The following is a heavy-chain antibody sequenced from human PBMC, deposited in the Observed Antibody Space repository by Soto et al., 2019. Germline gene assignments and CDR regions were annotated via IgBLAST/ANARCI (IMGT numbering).Heavy chain of an antibody. D-gene: IGHD3-22*01. CDR3: AKDRRYYDSSGYQGWYFDL. CDR1: GFTFSSYG. V-gene: IGHV3-30*18. J-gene: IGHJ2*01. Sequence: QVQLVESGGGVVQPGRSLRLSCAASGFTFSSYGMHWVRQAPGKGLEWVAVISYDGSNKYYADSVKGRFTISRDNSKNTLYLQKNSLRAEDTAVYYCAKDRRYYDSSGYQGWYFDLWGRGTLVTVSS. CDR2: ISYDGSNK.